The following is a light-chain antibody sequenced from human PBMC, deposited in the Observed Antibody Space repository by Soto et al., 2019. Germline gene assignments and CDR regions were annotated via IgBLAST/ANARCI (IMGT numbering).Light chain of an antibody. CDR3: QQGYSSRLT. J-gene: IGKJ1*01. Sequence: DIQMTQSPSSLSASVGDRVTITCRASQNIRSYLDWYQKKPGKAHQLLIYATSSLQTGVPSRFSASGSGTDFSLVISDLQPEDYATYYCQQGYSSRLTSGRGTKVEI. CDR1: QNIRSY. CDR2: ATS. V-gene: IGKV1-39*01.